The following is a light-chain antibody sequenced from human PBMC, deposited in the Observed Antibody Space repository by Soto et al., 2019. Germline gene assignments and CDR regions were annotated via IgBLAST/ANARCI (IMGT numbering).Light chain of an antibody. CDR2: AAS. V-gene: IGKV1-39*01. Sequence: DVQMTQSPSSLSASVGDRVIITCRASQFISTYLNWYQQKPGQAPKLLIYAASSLVGGVPSRFSGGGSGTDFTLTITGLQPEDSATYYCQQTLSVPRTFGLGTKVDIK. J-gene: IGKJ1*01. CDR1: QFISTY. CDR3: QQTLSVPRT.